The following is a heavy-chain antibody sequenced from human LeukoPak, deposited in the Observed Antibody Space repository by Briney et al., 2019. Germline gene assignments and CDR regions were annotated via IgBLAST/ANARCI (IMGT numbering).Heavy chain of an antibody. Sequence: ASVKVSCKASGGTFSSYAISWVRQAPGQGLEWMGRIIPIVGSTNYAEKLQGRVTITADKSTNMELSSLRSEDTAVYYCARHYGGLDDYWGQGTLIIVSS. CDR2: IIPIVGST. CDR1: GGTFSSYA. J-gene: IGHJ4*02. CDR3: ARHYGGLDDY. V-gene: IGHV1-69*04. D-gene: IGHD4-23*01.